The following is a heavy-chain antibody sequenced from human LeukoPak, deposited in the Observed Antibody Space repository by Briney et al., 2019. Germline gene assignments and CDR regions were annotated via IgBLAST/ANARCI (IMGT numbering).Heavy chain of an antibody. J-gene: IGHJ5*02. CDR2: IYYSGTT. Sequence: SETLSLTCTVSGGSISSGGYHWTWIRQHPGKGLEWIGYIYYSGTTSYNPSLKSRVTISVDTSKKKFSLKVSSVTVADTAVYYCARLGYGYYPNWFDPWGQGTLVTVSS. V-gene: IGHV4-31*03. D-gene: IGHD4-17*01. CDR1: GGSISSGGYH. CDR3: ARLGYGYYPNWFDP.